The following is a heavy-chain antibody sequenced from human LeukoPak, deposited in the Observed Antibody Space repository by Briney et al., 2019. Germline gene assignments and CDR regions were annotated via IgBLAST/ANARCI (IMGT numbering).Heavy chain of an antibody. CDR2: INHSGST. V-gene: IGHV4-34*01. Sequence: SETLSLTCAVYGGSFSGYYWSWIRQPPGEGLEWIGEINHSGSTNYNPSLKSRVTISVDTSKNQFSLKLSSVTAADTAVYYCARGLGYGDSFDYWGQGTLVTVSS. J-gene: IGHJ4*02. D-gene: IGHD4-17*01. CDR1: GGSFSGYY. CDR3: ARGLGYGDSFDY.